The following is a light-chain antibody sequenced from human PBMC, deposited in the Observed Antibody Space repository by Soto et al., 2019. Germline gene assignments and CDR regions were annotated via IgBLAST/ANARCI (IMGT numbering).Light chain of an antibody. V-gene: IGLV2-14*01. CDR3: SSYTSSSSPWV. CDR2: EVS. Sequence: QSVLTQPASVSGSPGQSITISCTGTSSDIGGYNFVSWYQQYPGEVPKLMIYEVSNRPSGVSNRFSGSKSGNTASLTISGLQAEDEADYYCSSYTSSSSPWVFGGGTKLTVL. J-gene: IGLJ3*02. CDR1: SSDIGGYNF.